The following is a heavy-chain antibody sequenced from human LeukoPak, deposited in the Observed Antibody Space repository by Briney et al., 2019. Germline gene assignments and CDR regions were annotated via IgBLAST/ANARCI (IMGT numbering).Heavy chain of an antibody. CDR3: ARLVDTTMVTSN. Sequence: ASVKVSSKASGYTFTGYYMHWVRQAPGQGLEWMGWINPNSGGTNYAQKFQGRVTMTRDTSISTAYMELSRLGSDDTAVYYCARLVDTTMVTSNWGQGTLVTVSS. D-gene: IGHD5-18*01. CDR2: INPNSGGT. J-gene: IGHJ4*02. CDR1: GYTFTGYY. V-gene: IGHV1-2*02.